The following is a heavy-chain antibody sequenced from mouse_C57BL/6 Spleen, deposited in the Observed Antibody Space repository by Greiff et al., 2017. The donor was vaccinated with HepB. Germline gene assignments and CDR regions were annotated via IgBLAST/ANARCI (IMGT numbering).Heavy chain of an antibody. D-gene: IGHD1-1*01. CDR1: GYSFTGYY. CDR2: INPSTGGT. J-gene: IGHJ3*01. Sequence: VQLQQSGPELVKPGASVKISCKASGYSFTGYYMNWVKQSPEKSLEWIGEINPSTGGTTYNQKFKAKATLTVDKSSSTAYMQLKSLTSEDSAVYYCARDYGPLAYWGQGTLVTVSA. CDR3: ARDYGPLAY. V-gene: IGHV1-42*01.